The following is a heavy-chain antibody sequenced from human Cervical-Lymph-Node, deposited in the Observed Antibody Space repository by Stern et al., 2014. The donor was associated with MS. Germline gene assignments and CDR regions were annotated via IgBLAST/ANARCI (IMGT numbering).Heavy chain of an antibody. J-gene: IGHJ6*02. D-gene: IGHD6-6*01. V-gene: IGHV5-51*01. CDR1: GYSFTSYR. Sequence: EVQLVESGAEVKKPGESLKISCKGSGYSFTSYRIGWVRQMPGKGLEWMGIIYPGDSDTRYSPSFQGQVTISADKSISTAYLQWSSLKASDTAIYYCARHRIAPRGYYGMDVWGQGTTVTVSS. CDR3: ARHRIAPRGYYGMDV. CDR2: IYPGDSDT.